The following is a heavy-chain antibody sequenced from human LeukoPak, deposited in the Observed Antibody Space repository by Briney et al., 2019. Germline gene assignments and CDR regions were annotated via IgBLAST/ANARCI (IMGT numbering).Heavy chain of an antibody. V-gene: IGHV3-23*01. Sequence: GGSLRLSCAASGFTFSSYAMSWVRQAPGKGLEWVSAISGSGGSTYYADSVKGRFTISRDNSKNTLYLQMNSLRAEDTAVYYCANGSDWLPLYYFDYWGQGTLVTVSA. CDR2: ISGSGGST. D-gene: IGHD3-9*01. CDR3: ANGSDWLPLYYFDY. J-gene: IGHJ4*02. CDR1: GFTFSSYA.